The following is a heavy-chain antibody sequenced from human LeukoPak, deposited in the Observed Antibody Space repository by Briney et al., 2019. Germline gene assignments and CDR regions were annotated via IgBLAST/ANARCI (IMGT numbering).Heavy chain of an antibody. CDR3: ARGRADTVVVPAAHWFDP. J-gene: IGHJ5*02. CDR2: MNPNSGNP. V-gene: IGHV1-8*01. D-gene: IGHD2-2*01. CDR1: GYTFTSYD. Sequence: GASVKVSCKASGYTFTSYDINWVRQATGQGLEWMGWMNPNSGNPGYAQKFQGRVTMTRNTSISTAYMELSSLRSEDTAVYYCARGRADTVVVPAAHWFDPWGQGTLVTVSS.